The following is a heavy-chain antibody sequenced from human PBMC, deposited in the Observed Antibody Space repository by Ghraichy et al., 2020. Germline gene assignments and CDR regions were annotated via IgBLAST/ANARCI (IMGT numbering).Heavy chain of an antibody. D-gene: IGHD6-6*01. V-gene: IGHV2-5*02. CDR1: GFSLSTSGVG. Sequence: SGPTLVKPTQTLTLTCTFSGFSLSTSGVGVGWIRQPPGKALEWLALIYWDDDKRYSPSLKSRLTITKDTSKNQVVLTMTNMDPVDTATYYCAHRLVAARDDAFDIWGQGTMVTVSS. CDR2: IYWDDDK. J-gene: IGHJ3*02. CDR3: AHRLVAARDDAFDI.